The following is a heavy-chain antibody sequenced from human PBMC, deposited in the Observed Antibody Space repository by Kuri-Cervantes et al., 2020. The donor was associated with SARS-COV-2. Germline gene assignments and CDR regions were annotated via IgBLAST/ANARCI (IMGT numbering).Heavy chain of an antibody. Sequence: GESLKISCAASGFTFDDYGMSWVRQAPGKGLEWVSGINWNGGSTGYADSVKGRFTISRDNAKNSLYLQMNSLRAEDTALYYCARGDRYGDYQTFGYWGQGTLVTVSS. V-gene: IGHV3-20*04. CDR3: ARGDRYGDYQTFGY. J-gene: IGHJ4*02. CDR2: INWNGGST. CDR1: GFTFDDYG. D-gene: IGHD4-17*01.